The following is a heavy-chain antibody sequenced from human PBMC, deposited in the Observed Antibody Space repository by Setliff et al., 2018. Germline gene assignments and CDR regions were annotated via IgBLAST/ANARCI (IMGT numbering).Heavy chain of an antibody. CDR3: LRLVRYCTRISCQRTSEADL. CDR1: GYTFAESI. V-gene: IGHV1-18*04. CDR2: IGVYTGHT. D-gene: IGHD2-8*01. J-gene: IGHJ5*02. Sequence: ASVKVSCKASGYTFAESIVSWVRQAPGQGLEWMGWIGVYTGHTSFAQKFEDRVSMSTDKSTNMAYMELRGLRFDDTAVYYCLRLVRYCTRISCQRTSEADLWGQGTQVTVSS.